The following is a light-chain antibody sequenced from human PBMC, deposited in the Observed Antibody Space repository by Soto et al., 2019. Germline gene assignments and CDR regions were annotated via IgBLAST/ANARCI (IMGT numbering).Light chain of an antibody. V-gene: IGLV1-51*01. J-gene: IGLJ2*01. CDR2: DNI. Sequence: QSVLTQPPSVSAAPGQKVTISCSGGTSNIGTNYVSWYQHFPGTAPKLLIYDNIERPAGMPDRFSGSKSGTSATLVIAGLQPGDEATYYCGTWDYDLRGVIFDGGTKVTVL. CDR3: GTWDYDLRGVI. CDR1: TSNIGTNY.